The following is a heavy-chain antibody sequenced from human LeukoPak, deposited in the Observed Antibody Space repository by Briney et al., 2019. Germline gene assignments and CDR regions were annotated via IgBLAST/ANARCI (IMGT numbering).Heavy chain of an antibody. D-gene: IGHD6-13*01. J-gene: IGHJ4*02. Sequence: ASVKVSCKASGGTFSNYAISWVRQAPGQGLEWMGGIIPIFGTANYAHKFQDRVTITADESTSTVYMELSSLRSEDTAVYYCASAATPTFIPEAGPTLEYWGQGALVTVSS. CDR3: ASAATPTFIPEAGPTLEY. V-gene: IGHV1-69*13. CDR1: GGTFSNYA. CDR2: IIPIFGTA.